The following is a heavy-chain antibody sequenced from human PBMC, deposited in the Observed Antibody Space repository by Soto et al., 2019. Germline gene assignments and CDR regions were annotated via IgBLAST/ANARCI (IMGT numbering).Heavy chain of an antibody. CDR1: GGTFSSHT. Sequence: QDQLVQSGAEVKKPGSSVKVSCKASGGTFSSHTFSWVLQAPGQGLEWMGRIIPALGTATYAQKFQGRVTITADESATTVYMELNRLRSEDTAVYYCARPDFGDYWYFDLWGRGTLVTVSS. D-gene: IGHD4-17*01. V-gene: IGHV1-69*08. CDR3: ARPDFGDYWYFDL. J-gene: IGHJ2*01. CDR2: IIPALGTA.